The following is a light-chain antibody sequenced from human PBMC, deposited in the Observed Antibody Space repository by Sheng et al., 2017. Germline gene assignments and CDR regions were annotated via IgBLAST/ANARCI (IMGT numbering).Light chain of an antibody. CDR2: DAS. CDR3: QQYDKWPLT. V-gene: IGKV3-11*01. CDR1: QSVSSY. Sequence: DIVLTQSPATLSLSPGERATLSCRASQSVSSYLAWYQQKPGQAPRLLIYDASNRATGIPARFSGSGSGTDFTLTISSLEPEDFAVYYCQQYDKWPLTFGGGTKVEIK. J-gene: IGKJ4*01.